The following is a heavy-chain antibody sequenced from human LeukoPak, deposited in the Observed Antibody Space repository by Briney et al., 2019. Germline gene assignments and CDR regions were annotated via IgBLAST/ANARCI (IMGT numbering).Heavy chain of an antibody. CDR2: ITWNSGSV. Sequence: PGGSLRLSCAASGFTFDEYAMHWVRQVPGQGLEWVSGITWNSGSVGYADSVRGRFTISRDNAKNSLYLQMNSLRPEDTALYYCAKDGAIFGVPITRGGMDVWGQGTTVTVSS. V-gene: IGHV3-9*01. D-gene: IGHD3-3*01. CDR1: GFTFDEYA. J-gene: IGHJ6*02. CDR3: AKDGAIFGVPITRGGMDV.